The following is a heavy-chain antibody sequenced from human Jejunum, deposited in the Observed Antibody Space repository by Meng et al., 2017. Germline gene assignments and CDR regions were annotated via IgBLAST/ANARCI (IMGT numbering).Heavy chain of an antibody. Sequence: ASVKVSCKASGYTFRGYYIHWVRQAPGQGLEWMGWINPNSGGTNYAQKFQGRVTMTRDTTISTAYMELMRLTSDDTAVFYCARSPYYGDYGFDYWGQGTLVTVSS. V-gene: IGHV1-2*02. CDR3: ARSPYYGDYGFDY. D-gene: IGHD4-17*01. J-gene: IGHJ4*02. CDR1: GYTFRGYY. CDR2: INPNSGGT.